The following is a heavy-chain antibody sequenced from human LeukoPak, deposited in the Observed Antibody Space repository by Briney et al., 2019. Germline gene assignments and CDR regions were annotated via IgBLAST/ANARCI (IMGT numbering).Heavy chain of an antibody. V-gene: IGHV3-21*01. D-gene: IGHD2-15*01. CDR2: ISSSSRYI. CDR3: ARASEYCSGGTCYLNWFDP. Sequence: GGSLRLSCAASGFTFSSYTMNWVRQAPGKGLEWVSSISSSSRYIYYADSVRGQFTISRDNAKNSLYLQMNSLRAEDTAVYYCARASEYCSGGTCYLNWFDPWGQGTLVTVSS. CDR1: GFTFSSYT. J-gene: IGHJ5*02.